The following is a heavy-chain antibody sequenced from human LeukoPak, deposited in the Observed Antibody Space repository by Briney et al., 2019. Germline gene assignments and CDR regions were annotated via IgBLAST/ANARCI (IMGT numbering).Heavy chain of an antibody. J-gene: IGHJ4*02. Sequence: GGSLRLSCAASGFTFSNYGMHWVRQAPGKGLEWVVVISHDGSNNNYADSAKGRFTISRDNSKNTLYLQMNSLRPEDTAVDYCAKVRVGTAHFDYWGQGTLVTVSS. D-gene: IGHD2-15*01. CDR1: GFTFSNYG. V-gene: IGHV3-30*18. CDR3: AKVRVGTAHFDY. CDR2: ISHDGSNN.